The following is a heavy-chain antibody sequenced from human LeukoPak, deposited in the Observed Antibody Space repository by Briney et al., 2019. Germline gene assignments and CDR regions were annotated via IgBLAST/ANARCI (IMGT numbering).Heavy chain of an antibody. CDR3: ARRVYCISTSCYHYYYYMDV. D-gene: IGHD2-2*01. V-gene: IGHV1-18*01. J-gene: IGHJ6*03. Sequence: GESLKISCKGSGYSFTSYGISWVRQAPGQGLEWMGWISAYNGNTNYAQKLQGRVTMTRDTSTSTVYMVLSSLRSEDTAVYYCARRVYCISTSCYHYYYYMDVWGKGTTVTVSS. CDR2: ISAYNGNT. CDR1: GYSFTSYG.